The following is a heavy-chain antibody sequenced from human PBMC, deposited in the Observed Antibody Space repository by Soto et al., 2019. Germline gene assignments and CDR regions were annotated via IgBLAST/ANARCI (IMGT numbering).Heavy chain of an antibody. J-gene: IGHJ6*03. D-gene: IGHD3-10*01. V-gene: IGHV4-59*01. CDR3: AREADPVPMVQGYYYYMDV. Sequence: SETLSLTCTVSGGSISSYYWSWIRQPPGKGLEWIGYIYYSGSTNYNPSLKSRVTISVDTSKNQFSLKLSSVTAADTAVYYCAREADPVPMVQGYYYYMDVWGKGTTVTVSS. CDR1: GGSISSYY. CDR2: IYYSGST.